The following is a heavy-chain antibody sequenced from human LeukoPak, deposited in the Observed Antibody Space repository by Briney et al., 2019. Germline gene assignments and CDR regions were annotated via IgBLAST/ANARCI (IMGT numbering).Heavy chain of an antibody. V-gene: IGHV4-38-2*01. Sequence: SETLSLTCAVSGYSISSGYYWGWIRQPPGKGLEWIGSIYHSGSTYYNPSLKSRVTISEDTSKNQFSLKLSSVTAADTAVYYCARLRDYYYMDVWGKGTTVTVSS. CDR2: IYHSGST. CDR3: ARLRDYYYMDV. J-gene: IGHJ6*03. CDR1: GYSISSGYY.